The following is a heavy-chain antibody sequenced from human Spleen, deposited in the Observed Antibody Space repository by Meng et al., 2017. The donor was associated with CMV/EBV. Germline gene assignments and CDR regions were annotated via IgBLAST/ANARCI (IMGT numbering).Heavy chain of an antibody. CDR1: GGSFSGYY. Sequence: SETLSLTCAVYGGSFSGYYWSWIRQPPGKGLEWIGEINHSGSTNYNPSLKSRVTISVDTSKNQFSLKLSSVTAADTAVYYCARQLQQQLRKFANDYWGQGTLVTVSS. J-gene: IGHJ4*02. CDR3: ARQLQQQLRKFANDY. CDR2: INHSGST. V-gene: IGHV4-34*01. D-gene: IGHD6-13*01.